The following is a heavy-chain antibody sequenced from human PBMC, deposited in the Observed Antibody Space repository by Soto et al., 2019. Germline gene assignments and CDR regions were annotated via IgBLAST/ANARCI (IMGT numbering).Heavy chain of an antibody. CDR3: ARDLFSYCGGDCYPDY. CDR2: INAANGNT. CDR1: GYTFTTYA. V-gene: IGHV1-3*01. J-gene: IGHJ4*02. Sequence: GASVKVSCKASGYTFTTYAMHWLRRAPGQRLEWMGWINAANGNTKYSQKFQGRVTITRDTSASTAYMELSSLRSEDTAVYYCARDLFSYCGGDCYPDYWGQGTLVTVSS. D-gene: IGHD2-21*02.